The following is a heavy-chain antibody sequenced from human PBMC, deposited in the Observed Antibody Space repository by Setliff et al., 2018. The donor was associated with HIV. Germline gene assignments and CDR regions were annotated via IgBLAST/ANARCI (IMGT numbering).Heavy chain of an antibody. CDR1: GYTFTDYY. J-gene: IGHJ4*02. D-gene: IGHD3-22*01. Sequence: SVKVSCKASGYTFTDYYIHWVRQAPGQGLEWMGGIIPIFGTANYAQKFQGRVTITTDESTSTVYMELSSLRSEDTAVYYYARAAYGYDSSGYFFDYGGQRTLVTVSS. CDR3: ARAAYGYDSSGYFFDY. V-gene: IGHV1-69*05. CDR2: IIPIFGTA.